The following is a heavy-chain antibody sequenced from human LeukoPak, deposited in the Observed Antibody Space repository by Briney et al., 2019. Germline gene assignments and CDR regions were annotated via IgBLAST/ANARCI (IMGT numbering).Heavy chain of an antibody. V-gene: IGHV4-39*07. J-gene: IGHJ4*02. CDR2: IYYSGST. D-gene: IGHD3-10*01. CDR1: GGSISSSSYY. Sequence: SETLSLTCTVSGGSISSSSYYWGWIRQPPGKGLEWIGSIYYSGSTYYNPSLKSRVTISVDTSKNQFSLKLSSVTAADTAVYYCARDRTYYYGSGSYQFDYWGQGTLVTVSS. CDR3: ARDRTYYYGSGSYQFDY.